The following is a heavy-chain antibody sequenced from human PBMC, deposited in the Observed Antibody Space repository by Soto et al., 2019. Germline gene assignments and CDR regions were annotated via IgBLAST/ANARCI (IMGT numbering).Heavy chain of an antibody. CDR3: ARGASSSWYSGNYYYYMDV. D-gene: IGHD6-13*01. V-gene: IGHV4-34*01. Sequence: SETLSLTCAVYGGSFSGYYWSWIRQPPGKGLEWIGEINHSGSTNYNPSLKSGVTISVDTSKNQFSLKLSSVTAADTAVYYCARGASSSWYSGNYYYYMDVWGKGTTVTVSS. CDR1: GGSFSGYY. J-gene: IGHJ6*03. CDR2: INHSGST.